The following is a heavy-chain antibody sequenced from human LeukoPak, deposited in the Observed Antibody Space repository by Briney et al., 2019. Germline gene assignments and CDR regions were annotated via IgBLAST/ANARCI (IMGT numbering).Heavy chain of an antibody. J-gene: IGHJ6*02. V-gene: IGHV1-2*02. D-gene: IGHD3-10*01. CDR3: ARAQVVRGVTDYYYYYGMDV. CDR2: INPNSGGT. CDR1: GYTFTGYY. Sequence: ASVKVSCKASGYTFTGYYMHWVRQAPGQGLEWMGWINPNSGGTNYAQKFQGRVTMTRDTSISTAYMELSRLRSDDTAVYYCARAQVVRGVTDYYYYYGMDVWGQGTTVTVSS.